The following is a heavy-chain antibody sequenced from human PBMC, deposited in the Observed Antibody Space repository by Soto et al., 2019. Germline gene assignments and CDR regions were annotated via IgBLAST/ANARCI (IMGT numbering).Heavy chain of an antibody. CDR2: IIPIFGTA. Sequence: QVQVVQSGAEVKKPGSSVRVSCKASGGTFTSYAISWVRQAPGQGLEWMGGIIPIFGTAQYAQKFQGRVTITADESTSTAYMELSSLRSADTAVYYCARDTISGWEGGAFDIWGQGTMVTVSS. D-gene: IGHD6-19*01. J-gene: IGHJ3*02. CDR1: GGTFTSYA. CDR3: ARDTISGWEGGAFDI. V-gene: IGHV1-69*01.